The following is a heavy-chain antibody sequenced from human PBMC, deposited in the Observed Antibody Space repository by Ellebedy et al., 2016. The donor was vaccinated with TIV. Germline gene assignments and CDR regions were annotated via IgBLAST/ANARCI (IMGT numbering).Heavy chain of an antibody. Sequence: GESLKISXAASGFTLSSHGMHWVRQAPGKGLEWVAAISSDRTNPYYADSVRGRLTISRDNSKNTLYLQMNSLRPEDTAVYYCAKAEKGKLGWLDYWGRGTQVTVSS. CDR2: ISSDRTNP. CDR1: GFTLSSHG. D-gene: IGHD7-27*01. V-gene: IGHV3-30*18. J-gene: IGHJ4*01. CDR3: AKAEKGKLGWLDY.